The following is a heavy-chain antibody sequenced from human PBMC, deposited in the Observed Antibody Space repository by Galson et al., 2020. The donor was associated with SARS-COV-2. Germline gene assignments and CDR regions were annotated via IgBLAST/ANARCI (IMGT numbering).Heavy chain of an antibody. J-gene: IGHJ6*02. CDR3: SVVPAARYYYYGMDV. V-gene: IGHV1-24*01. CDR1: GYTLTELS. Sequence: ASVKVSCKVSGYTLTELSMHWVRQAPGKGLEWMGGFDPEDGKTIYAQKFQGRVTMTEDTSTDTAYMELSSLRSEDTAVYYCSVVPAARYYYYGMDVWGQGTTVTVSS. D-gene: IGHD2-2*01. CDR2: FDPEDGKT.